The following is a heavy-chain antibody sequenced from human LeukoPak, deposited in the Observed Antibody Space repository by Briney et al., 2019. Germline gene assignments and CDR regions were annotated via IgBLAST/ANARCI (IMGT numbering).Heavy chain of an antibody. Sequence: GGSLRLSCTASGFAFRSHAMHWVRQAPGKGLEWVAFIRYDGSNRYYADSVKGRFTISRDNAKNSLYLQMNSLRAEDTAVYYCARDLAGQVATGKGAFDIWGQGAMVTVSS. D-gene: IGHD5-12*01. CDR3: ARDLAGQVATGKGAFDI. CDR1: GFAFRSHA. CDR2: IRYDGSNR. V-gene: IGHV3-30*02. J-gene: IGHJ3*02.